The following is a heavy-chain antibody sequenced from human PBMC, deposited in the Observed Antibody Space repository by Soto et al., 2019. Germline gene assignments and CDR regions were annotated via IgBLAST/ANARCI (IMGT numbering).Heavy chain of an antibody. D-gene: IGHD2-15*01. CDR2: IGVASGQT. J-gene: IGHJ6*02. CDR3: SADRPDIGVGWWV. V-gene: IGHV1-58*02. CDR1: GYTFTSYG. Sequence: GASVKVSCKASGYTFTSYGISWVRQAPGQRLEWIGWIGVASGQTNYAQNFRGRVAITRDTSTATAYIELTGLTSEDTAVYFCSADRPDIGVGWWVWGQGTTVTVS.